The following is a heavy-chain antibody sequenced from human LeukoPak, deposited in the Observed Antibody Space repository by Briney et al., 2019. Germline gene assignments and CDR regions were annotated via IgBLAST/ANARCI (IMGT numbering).Heavy chain of an antibody. Sequence: GGSLRLSCAASGFTVSSNYMSWVRQAPGKGLEWVSVIYSGGSTYYADSVKGRFTISRDNSKNTLYLQMNSLRAEDTAVYYCAKVSERAYYYYGMDVWGQGTTVTVSS. V-gene: IGHV3-66*01. CDR3: AKVSERAYYYYGMDV. CDR1: GFTVSSNY. CDR2: IYSGGST. J-gene: IGHJ6*02.